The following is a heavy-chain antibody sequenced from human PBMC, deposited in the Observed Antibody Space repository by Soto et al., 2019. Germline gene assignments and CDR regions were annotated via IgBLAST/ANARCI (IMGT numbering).Heavy chain of an antibody. V-gene: IGHV3-21*01. J-gene: IGHJ4*02. D-gene: IGHD5-12*01. Sequence: GGSLRLSCAASGFTFSSYSMNWVRQAPGKGLEWVSSISSSSSYIYYADSVKGRFTISRDNAKNSLYLQMNSLRAEDTAVYYCARESEYSGYVNFDYWGQGTLVTVSS. CDR1: GFTFSSYS. CDR2: ISSSSSYI. CDR3: ARESEYSGYVNFDY.